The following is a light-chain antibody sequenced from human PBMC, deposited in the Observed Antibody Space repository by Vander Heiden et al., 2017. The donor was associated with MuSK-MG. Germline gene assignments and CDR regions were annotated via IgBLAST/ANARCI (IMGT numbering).Light chain of an antibody. CDR3: QQDNSHSQT. CDR2: KAS. CDR1: QSISSW. V-gene: IGKV1-5*03. J-gene: IGKJ1*01. Sequence: DIQMTQSPSTLSASVGDRVTITCRASQSISSWLAWYQQKPGKAPKLLIYKASSLESGVPSRFSGSGSGTEFTLTISSLQPDDFATYYCQQDNSHSQTFGQGTKVEIK.